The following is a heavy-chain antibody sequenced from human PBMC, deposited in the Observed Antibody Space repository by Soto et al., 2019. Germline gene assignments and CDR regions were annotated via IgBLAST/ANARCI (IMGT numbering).Heavy chain of an antibody. V-gene: IGHV1-69*01. CDR3: ARVVGAYYFDY. J-gene: IGHJ4*01. CDR2: IIPIFGTT. Sequence: QVQLVQSGAEVKKPGSSVKVSCKASGGTFSTYAITWVRQAPGQGLEWLGGIIPIFGTTDYARKFQGRVTITAAESTSTVFIALSSLTSDDTAVYYCARVVGAYYFDYWGHGTLVTVSS. D-gene: IGHD1-26*01. CDR1: GGTFSTYA.